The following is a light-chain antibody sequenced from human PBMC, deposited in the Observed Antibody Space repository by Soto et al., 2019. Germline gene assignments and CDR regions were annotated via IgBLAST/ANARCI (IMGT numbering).Light chain of an antibody. V-gene: IGKV3-11*01. J-gene: IGKJ4*01. CDR2: DAS. CDR1: QGVSGY. Sequence: EIVLTQSPATLSLSPGNRATLSCRASQGVSGYLAWYQQKPGQAPRLLNYDASNRATGLPPRFSGSGSGTDFTLTITSLEPEDFAVYYCQQRSNWPSTFGGGTKVEI. CDR3: QQRSNWPST.